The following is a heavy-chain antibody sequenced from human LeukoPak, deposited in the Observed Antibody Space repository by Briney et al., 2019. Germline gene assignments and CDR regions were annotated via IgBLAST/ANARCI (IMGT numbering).Heavy chain of an antibody. D-gene: IGHD2-15*01. J-gene: IGHJ4*02. CDR1: GGSISSSSYY. CDR3: ARVSCSGGSCYSFDY. CDR2: IYYSGST. V-gene: IGHV4-30-4*08. Sequence: SETLSLTCTVSGGSISSSSYYWGWIRQSPGKGLEWIGYIYYSGSTYYNPSLKSRITISVGTSKNQFSLKLSSVTAADTAVYYCARVSCSGGSCYSFDYWGQGTLVTVSS.